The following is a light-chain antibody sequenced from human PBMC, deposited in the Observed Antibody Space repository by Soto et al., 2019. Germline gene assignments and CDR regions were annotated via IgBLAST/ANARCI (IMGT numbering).Light chain of an antibody. Sequence: DIQMTQSPSSVSASVGDRVTITCRASQGVSNWLAWYQQKPGKAPKLLIYAASTLRSGVPSRFRGSGSGTDFTFTISSLRPEDFATYYCQQANSFPYTFGQGTK. CDR2: AAS. J-gene: IGKJ2*01. CDR1: QGVSNW. CDR3: QQANSFPYT. V-gene: IGKV1-12*01.